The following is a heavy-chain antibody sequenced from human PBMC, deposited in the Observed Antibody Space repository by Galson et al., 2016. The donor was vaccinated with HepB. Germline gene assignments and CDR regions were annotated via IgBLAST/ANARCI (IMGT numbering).Heavy chain of an antibody. Sequence: SLRLSCAASGFTFNFYGMNWVRQAPGKGLEWVAFIWYDGSNRIYGDSVKGRFTVSRDNSKNTLYLQMSSLRAEDTAVYYRVRDPRPGIQAAGSPLDFWGQGTLVTVSS. J-gene: IGHJ4*02. CDR3: VRDPRPGIQAAGSPLDF. D-gene: IGHD6-13*01. CDR1: GFTFNFYG. V-gene: IGHV3-33*01. CDR2: IWYDGSNR.